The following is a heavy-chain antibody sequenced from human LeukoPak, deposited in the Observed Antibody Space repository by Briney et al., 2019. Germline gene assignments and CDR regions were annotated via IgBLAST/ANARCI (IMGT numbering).Heavy chain of an antibody. CDR3: ATRFGGYYYYYGMDV. D-gene: IGHD3-10*01. V-gene: IGHV1-69*04. J-gene: IGHJ6*02. Sequence: ASVKVSCKASGGTFSSYAISWVRQAPGQGLEWMGRSIPILGIANYAQKFQGRVTITADKSTSTAYMELSSLRSEDTAVYYCATRFGGYYYYYGMDVWGQGTTVTVSS. CDR2: SIPILGIA. CDR1: GGTFSSYA.